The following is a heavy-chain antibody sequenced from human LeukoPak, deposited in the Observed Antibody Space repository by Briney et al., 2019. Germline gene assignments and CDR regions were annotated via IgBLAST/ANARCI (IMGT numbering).Heavy chain of an antibody. CDR1: GGSLNNYY. Sequence: SETLSLTCIVSGGSLNNYYWSWIRQPPGKGLEWIGYISYSGSTNYNPSLKSRVTMAVGTSKSQFSLRLNSVTAADTAMYYCARGLYYYISKTPYFGFDYWGQGILVTVSS. CDR2: ISYSGST. CDR3: ARGLYYYISKTPYFGFDY. J-gene: IGHJ4*02. D-gene: IGHD3-9*01. V-gene: IGHV4-59*01.